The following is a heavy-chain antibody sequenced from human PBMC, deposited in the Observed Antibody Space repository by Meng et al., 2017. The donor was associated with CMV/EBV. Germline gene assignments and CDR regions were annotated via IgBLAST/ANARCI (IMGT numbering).Heavy chain of an antibody. CDR2: INPTGDIA. Sequence: ASVKVSCKASGYTLTRYYIHWVRRAPGQGLEWMGIINPTGDIATFAQRFQGRVTLTRDTSTSTVYMELRSLRFDDTAVYYCARDSSEQAGNTMIIVAYAALDIWGQGTMVT. CDR1: GYTLTRYY. CDR3: ARDSSEQAGNTMIIVAYAALDI. J-gene: IGHJ3*02. D-gene: IGHD3-22*01. V-gene: IGHV1-46*01.